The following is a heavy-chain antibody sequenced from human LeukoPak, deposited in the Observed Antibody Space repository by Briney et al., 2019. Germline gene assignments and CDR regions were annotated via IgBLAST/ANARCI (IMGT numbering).Heavy chain of an antibody. CDR3: AALNSSGWYVYFDY. D-gene: IGHD6-19*01. V-gene: IGHV4-39*01. Sequence: SETLSLTCTVAGSSISSSSYYLGWIRQPPGKGLEWIGSIYYSGSTYYNPSLKSRVTISVDTSKNQFSLKLSSVTAADTAVYYCAALNSSGWYVYFDYWGQGTLVTVSS. CDR2: IYYSGST. J-gene: IGHJ4*02. CDR1: GSSISSSSYY.